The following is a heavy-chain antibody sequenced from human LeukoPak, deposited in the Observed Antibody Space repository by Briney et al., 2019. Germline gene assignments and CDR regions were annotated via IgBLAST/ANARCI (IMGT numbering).Heavy chain of an antibody. CDR1: GGTFSSYA. V-gene: IGHV1-69*05. D-gene: IGHD6-19*01. CDR3: AEELAVADR. J-gene: IGHJ5*02. Sequence: ASVKVSCKASGGTFSSYAVSWVRQAPGQGLEWMGGIIPILGTANYAQKFQGRVTITTDESTSTAYMELSSLRSEDTAVYYCAEELAVADRWGQGTLVTVSS. CDR2: IIPILGTA.